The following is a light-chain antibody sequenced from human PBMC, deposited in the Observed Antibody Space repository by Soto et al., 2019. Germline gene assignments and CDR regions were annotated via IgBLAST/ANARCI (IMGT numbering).Light chain of an antibody. J-gene: IGLJ2*01. V-gene: IGLV2-18*02. CDR2: EVS. Sequence: QSVLTQPPSVSGSPGQSVTISCTGTSSDVGNNRVSWYQQPPGTAPKLMIHEVSNRPSGVPDRFSGSKSGNTASLTISGLQAEDEADYYCSSYTSSSTLVFGGGTKLTVL. CDR3: SSYTSSSTLV. CDR1: SSDVGNNR.